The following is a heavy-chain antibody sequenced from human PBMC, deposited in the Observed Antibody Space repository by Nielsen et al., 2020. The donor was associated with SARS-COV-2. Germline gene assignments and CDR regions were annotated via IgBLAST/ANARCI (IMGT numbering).Heavy chain of an antibody. V-gene: IGHV3-48*03. D-gene: IGHD3-22*01. CDR3: ARPVETYYYDSSGYYPGLNYFDY. J-gene: IGHJ4*02. CDR1: RFTFSSSA. CDR2: ISSSGSTI. Sequence: GESLKISCAASRFTFSSSAMSWVRQAPGKGLEWVSYISSSGSTIYYADSVKGRFTISRDNAKNSLYLQMNSLRAEDTAVYYCARPVETYYYDSSGYYPGLNYFDYWGQGTLVTVSS.